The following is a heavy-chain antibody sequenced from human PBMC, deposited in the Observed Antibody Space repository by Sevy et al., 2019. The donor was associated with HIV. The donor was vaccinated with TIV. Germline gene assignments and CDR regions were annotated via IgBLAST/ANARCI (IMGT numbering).Heavy chain of an antibody. V-gene: IGHV3-23*01. CDR2: ISGSGGST. CDR3: AKDFSRGGSLFDY. J-gene: IGHJ4*02. Sequence: GRSLRLSCAASGFTFSSYAMSWVRQAPGKGLEWVSAISGSGGSTYYADSVKGRFTISRDNSKNTLYLQMNSLRAEDTAVYYCAKDFSRGGSLFDYWGQGTLVTVSS. CDR1: GFTFSSYA. D-gene: IGHD2-15*01.